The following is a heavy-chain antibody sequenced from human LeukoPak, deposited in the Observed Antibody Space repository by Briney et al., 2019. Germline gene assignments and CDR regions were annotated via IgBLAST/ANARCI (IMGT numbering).Heavy chain of an antibody. D-gene: IGHD1-26*01. CDR2: IHTDGSRT. CDR3: ARGGGLLSSGNFWFDP. CDR1: GFTLSSYW. Sequence: GGSLRLSCAASGFTLSSYWMHWVRQAPGKELVWVSRIHTDGSRTNYADSVKGRFTISRDNAKNTLYLQMNSLRAEDTAVYYCARGGGLLSSGNFWFDPWGQGTLVTVSS. V-gene: IGHV3-74*01. J-gene: IGHJ5*02.